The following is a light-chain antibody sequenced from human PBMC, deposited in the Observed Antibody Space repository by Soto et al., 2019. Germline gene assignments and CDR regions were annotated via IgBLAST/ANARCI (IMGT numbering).Light chain of an antibody. CDR2: EVT. CDR1: SSDIGGYNY. J-gene: IGLJ1*01. V-gene: IGLV2-14*01. CDR3: SSYTSSTDYG. Sequence: QSVLTQPASVSGSPGQSITISCTGTSSDIGGYNYVSWYQHHPGKAPKLMIYEVTNRPSGVSNRFSGSKSGNTASLTISGLQAEDEADYYCSSYTSSTDYGFGTGTKVTVL.